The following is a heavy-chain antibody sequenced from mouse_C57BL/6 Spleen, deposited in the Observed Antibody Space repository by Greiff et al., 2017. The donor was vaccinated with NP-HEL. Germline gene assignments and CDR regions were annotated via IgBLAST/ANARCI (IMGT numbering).Heavy chain of an antibody. Sequence: EVQLQQSGPELVKPGASVKMSCKASGYTFTDYNMHWVKQSHGKSLEWIGYINPNNGGTSYNQKFKGKATLTLNKSSSTAYMELRSLTSEDSAVYYCARDYYYGSSDYWGQGTTLTVSS. D-gene: IGHD1-1*01. J-gene: IGHJ2*01. CDR3: ARDYYYGSSDY. CDR1: GYTFTDYN. CDR2: INPNNGGT. V-gene: IGHV1-22*01.